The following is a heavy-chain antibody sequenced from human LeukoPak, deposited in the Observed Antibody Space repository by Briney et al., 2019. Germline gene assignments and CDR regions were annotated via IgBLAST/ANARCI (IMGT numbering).Heavy chain of an antibody. J-gene: IGHJ4*02. CDR1: GGSISSGGYY. D-gene: IGHD3-3*01. CDR2: IYYSGST. CDR3: ARHMYYDSLDS. V-gene: IGHV4-61*08. Sequence: SETLSLTCTVSGGSISSGGYYWSWIRQHPGKGLEWIGYIYYSGSTNCNPSLKSRVTISVDTSKNQISLKLSSVTAADTAVYYCARHMYYDSLDSWGQGTLVTVSS.